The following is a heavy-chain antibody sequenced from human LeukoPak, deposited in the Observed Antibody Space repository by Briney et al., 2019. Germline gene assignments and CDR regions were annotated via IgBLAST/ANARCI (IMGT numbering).Heavy chain of an antibody. Sequence: SVKVSCKASGGTFSSYAISWVRQAPGQGLEWMGGIIPIFGTANYAQKFQGRVTITADESTSTAYMELSSLRSEDTAVYYCAREQGYCSSTSCYSGMDVWGKGTTVTVSS. V-gene: IGHV1-69*13. D-gene: IGHD2-2*01. CDR1: GGTFSSYA. CDR2: IIPIFGTA. J-gene: IGHJ6*04. CDR3: AREQGYCSSTSCYSGMDV.